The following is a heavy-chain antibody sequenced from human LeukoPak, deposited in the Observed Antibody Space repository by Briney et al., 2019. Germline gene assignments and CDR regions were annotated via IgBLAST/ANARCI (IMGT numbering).Heavy chain of an antibody. D-gene: IGHD3-22*01. CDR2: IYYSGST. CDR1: GGSISSGGYY. V-gene: IGHV4-31*03. CDR3: ARAIFNYYDSSGTIFGY. J-gene: IGHJ4*02. Sequence: SQTLSLTCSVSGGSISSGGYYWSWIRQHPGKGLEWIGYIYYSGSTYYNPSLKSRVTISVDTSKNQFSLKLSSVTAADTAVYYCARAIFNYYDSSGTIFGYWGQGTLVTVSS.